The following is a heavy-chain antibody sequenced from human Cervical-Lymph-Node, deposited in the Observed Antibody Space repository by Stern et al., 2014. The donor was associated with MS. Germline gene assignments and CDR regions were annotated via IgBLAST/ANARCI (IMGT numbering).Heavy chain of an antibody. CDR3: AREKNHYDYNGHLRNGIDF. CDR2: IYYSGST. CDR1: GASISSHY. V-gene: IGHV4-59*11. J-gene: IGHJ3*01. Sequence: QVQLQESGPGLVKPSETLSLTCTVSGASISSHYWSWIRQSPGKGLEWIGNIYYSGSTNYNPSLKSRINISVDASKRQFSLNLTSVTAADTAIYYCAREKNHYDYNGHLRNGIDFWGQGTRVTVS. D-gene: IGHD3-16*01.